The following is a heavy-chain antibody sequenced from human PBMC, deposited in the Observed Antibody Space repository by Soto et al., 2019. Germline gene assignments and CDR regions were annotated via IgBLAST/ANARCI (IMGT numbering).Heavy chain of an antibody. CDR1: GGTFTSFA. CDR3: AREPLSGDSGWYTYFDS. D-gene: IGHD6-19*01. V-gene: IGHV1-69*06. Sequence: QVHLVQSGAEVKRPGSSVKVSCKASGGTFTSFAFSWVRQAPRQGLEWIGVIIPIFDTSTYAQSFQGRLTVTANKFANTVYMELNSLRSDDTAIYFCAREPLSGDSGWYTYFDSWGQGTLVTVSS. CDR2: IIPIFDTS. J-gene: IGHJ4*02.